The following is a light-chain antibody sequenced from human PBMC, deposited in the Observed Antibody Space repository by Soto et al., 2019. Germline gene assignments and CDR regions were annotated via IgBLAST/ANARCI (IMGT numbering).Light chain of an antibody. CDR2: DAS. V-gene: IGKV3-11*01. CDR1: QSVGSY. CDR3: QQRSSSLT. Sequence: EIVLTQSPATLSLSPGDRATRTCRASQSVGSYLGWYQQKPGQAPRLLIYDASNRATGIPARFSGSGSGTEFTLTISSLEPEDFAVYFCQQRSSSLTFGGGTKVDIK. J-gene: IGKJ4*01.